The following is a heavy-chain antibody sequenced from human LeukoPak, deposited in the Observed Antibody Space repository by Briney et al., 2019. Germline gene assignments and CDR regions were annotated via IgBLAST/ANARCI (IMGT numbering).Heavy chain of an antibody. CDR2: ISYDGSNK. D-gene: IGHD5-12*01. J-gene: IGHJ4*02. Sequence: GGSLRLSCAASGFTFSSYAMHWVRQAPGKGLEWVAVISYDGSNKYYADSVKGRFTISRDNSKNTLYLQMNSLRAEDTAVYYCARDRMVATAFDYWGQGTLVTVSS. CDR1: GFTFSSYA. V-gene: IGHV3-30*04. CDR3: ARDRMVATAFDY.